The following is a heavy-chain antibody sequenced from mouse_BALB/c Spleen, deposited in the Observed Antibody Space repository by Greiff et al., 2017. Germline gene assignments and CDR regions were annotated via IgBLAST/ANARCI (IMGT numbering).Heavy chain of an antibody. Sequence: QVQLKESGPGLVKPGASVKISCEASGYAFSSSWMNWVKQRPGQGLEWIGRIYPGDGDTNYNGKFKGKGTLTADKSSSTAYMQLSSLTSVDSAVYFCARGDYRYDAVDYWGQGTTLTVSS. CDR2: IYPGDGDT. CDR3: ARGDYRYDAVDY. CDR1: GYAFSSSW. J-gene: IGHJ2*01. D-gene: IGHD2-14*01. V-gene: IGHV1-82*01.